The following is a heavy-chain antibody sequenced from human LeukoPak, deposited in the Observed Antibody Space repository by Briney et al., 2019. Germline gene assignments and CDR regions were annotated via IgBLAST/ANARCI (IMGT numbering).Heavy chain of an antibody. D-gene: IGHD6-19*01. J-gene: IGHJ4*02. CDR1: GFTFSSYA. Sequence: GGSLRLSCAASGFTFSSYAMSWVRQAPGKGLEWVSAISGSGGSTYYADSVKGRFTISRDNAKNSLYLQMNSLRAEDTAVYYCARVAVAGISDYWGQGTLVTVSS. V-gene: IGHV3-23*01. CDR3: ARVAVAGISDY. CDR2: ISGSGGST.